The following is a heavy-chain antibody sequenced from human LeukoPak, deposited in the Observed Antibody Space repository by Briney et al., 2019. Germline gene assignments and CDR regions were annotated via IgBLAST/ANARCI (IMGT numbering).Heavy chain of an antibody. Sequence: GGSLRLSCAASGFSFSSYRINWVRQAPGNGLEWISSVSNSGDYIHYADPVKGRFTISRDNSKNSLYLQMNSLRAEDTAVYYCARALIGYYFDYWGQGTLVTVSS. D-gene: IGHD2-8*01. J-gene: IGHJ4*02. CDR1: GFSFSSYR. CDR3: ARALIGYYFDY. V-gene: IGHV3-21*06. CDR2: VSNSGDYI.